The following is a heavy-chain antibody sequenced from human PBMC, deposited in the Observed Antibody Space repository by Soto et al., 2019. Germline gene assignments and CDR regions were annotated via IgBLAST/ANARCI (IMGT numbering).Heavy chain of an antibody. V-gene: IGHV3-23*01. D-gene: IGHD1-20*01. CDR1: GFNFNIYA. CDR3: ATVHNTSRPFDY. CDR2: TGATGRTT. J-gene: IGHJ4*02. Sequence: GSLRLSCAASGFNFNIYAMTWVRQAPGKGLEWVSTTGATGRTTYYADSVKGRFTVSRDNSKNTLDLQMSNLRAEDTAVYYCATVHNTSRPFDYWGQGTLVTVSS.